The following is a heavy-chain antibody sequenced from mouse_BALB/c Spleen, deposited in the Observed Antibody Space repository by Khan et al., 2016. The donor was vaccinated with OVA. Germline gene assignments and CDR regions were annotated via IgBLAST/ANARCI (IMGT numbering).Heavy chain of an antibody. CDR2: IYPSDSFT. D-gene: IGHD1-1*01. CDR1: GYTFTNYW. CDR3: TRSGYYYDSTYDWYFDV. Sequence: QVQLKQSGAELVRPGASVKLSCKASGYTFTNYWINWVRQRPGQGLEWIGNIYPSDSFTNYNQKFRDKATLTVDKSSSTVYMQLSRPTSEDSAVYHCTRSGYYYDSTYDWYFDVWGAGTTVTVSS. J-gene: IGHJ1*01. V-gene: IGHV1-69*02.